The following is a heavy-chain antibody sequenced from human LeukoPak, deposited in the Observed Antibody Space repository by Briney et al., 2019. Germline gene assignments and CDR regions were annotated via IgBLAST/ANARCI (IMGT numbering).Heavy chain of an antibody. V-gene: IGHV4-59*10. CDR2: IYTSGST. D-gene: IGHD5-18*01. CDR1: GGSFSSYY. Sequence: SETLSLTCAVYGGSFSSYYWSWIRQPAGKGLDWIGRIYTSGSTNYNPSLKSRVTMSVDTSKNQFSLKLSSVTAADTAVYYCARVSYGVGYSYGYIDYWGQGTLITVSS. CDR3: ARVSYGVGYSYGYIDY. J-gene: IGHJ4*02.